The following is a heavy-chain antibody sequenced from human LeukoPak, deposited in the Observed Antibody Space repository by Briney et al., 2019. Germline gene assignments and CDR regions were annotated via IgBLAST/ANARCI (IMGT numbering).Heavy chain of an antibody. Sequence: PGGSLRLSCAASEFTFTNYWMSWVRQTPGKGLEWVANIKQDGSETYYVESVKGRFTISRDNAENTLYLQMNSLRVEDTAVYYCARGRWTAMVPFDYWGQGTLVTVSS. CDR3: ARGRWTAMVPFDY. D-gene: IGHD5-18*01. J-gene: IGHJ4*02. CDR2: IKQDGSET. CDR1: EFTFTNYW. V-gene: IGHV3-7*01.